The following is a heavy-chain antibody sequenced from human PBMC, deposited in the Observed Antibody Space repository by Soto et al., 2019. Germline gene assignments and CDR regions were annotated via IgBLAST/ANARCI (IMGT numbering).Heavy chain of an antibody. D-gene: IGHD5-12*01. V-gene: IGHV3-21*01. CDR1: GFTFSSYI. CDR3: ASIYSGYDAEIDY. CDR2: ISSSSSYI. J-gene: IGHJ4*02. Sequence: GGSLILSCAASGFTFSSYIMNWVRQAPGKGLEWVSSISSSSSYIYYADSVKGRFTISRDNAKNSLYLQMNSLRAEDTAVYYCASIYSGYDAEIDYWGQGTLVTVSS.